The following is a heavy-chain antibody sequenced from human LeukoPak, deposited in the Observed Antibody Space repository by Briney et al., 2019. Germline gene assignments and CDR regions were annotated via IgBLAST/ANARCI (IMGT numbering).Heavy chain of an antibody. CDR3: AELGMIGGV. CDR2: IYSGGST. D-gene: IGHD3-10*02. J-gene: IGHJ6*04. Sequence: GGSLRLSCAASEFSVGSNYMTWVRQAPGKGLEWVSLIYSGGSTYYADSVKGRFTISRDNSKNTLYLQMNSLRAEDTAVYYCAELGMIGGVWGKGTTVTISS. CDR1: EFSVGSNY. V-gene: IGHV3-66*01.